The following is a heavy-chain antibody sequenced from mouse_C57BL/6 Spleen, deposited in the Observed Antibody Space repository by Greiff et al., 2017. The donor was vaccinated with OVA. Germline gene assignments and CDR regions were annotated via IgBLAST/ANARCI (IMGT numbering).Heavy chain of an antibody. CDR1: GFNIKDDY. J-gene: IGHJ2*01. CDR3: TTRDFITTVVEGFDY. V-gene: IGHV14-4*01. D-gene: IGHD1-1*01. CDR2: IDPESGDT. Sequence: VQLQQSGAELVRPGASVKLSCTASGFNIKDDYMHWVKQRPEQGLEWIGWIDPESGDTEYASKFQGKATITADTSSNTAYLQLSSLTSEDTAVYYGTTRDFITTVVEGFDYWGQGTTLTVSS.